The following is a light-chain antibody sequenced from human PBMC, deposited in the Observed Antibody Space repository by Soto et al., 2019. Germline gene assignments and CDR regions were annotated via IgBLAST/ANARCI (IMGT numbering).Light chain of an antibody. V-gene: IGLV2-14*03. CDR2: DDT. CDR1: SSDVGGYDY. CDR3: SSWSSSATSEV. Sequence: QSALTQPASVSGSPGQSITISCTGTSSDVGGYDYVSWYQQHPGKAPKVIIYDDTNRPSGVSSRFAGSKSGNTASLSISGLQAGNEADYYCSSWSSSATSEVCGSGTKLTVL. J-gene: IGLJ1*01.